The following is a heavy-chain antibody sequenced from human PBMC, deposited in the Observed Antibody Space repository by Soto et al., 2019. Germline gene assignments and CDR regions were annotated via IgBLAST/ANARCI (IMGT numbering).Heavy chain of an antibody. D-gene: IGHD2-2*01. CDR1: GFTFSDYY. CDR3: ARDGPDIVVVPAASIDV. V-gene: IGHV3-11*01. Sequence: GGSLRLSCAASGFTFSDYYMSWIRQAPGKGLEWVSYISSSGSTIYYADSVKGRFTISRDNAKNSLYLQMNSLRAEDTAVYYCARDGPDIVVVPAASIDVWGQGTTVTVYS. CDR2: ISSSGSTI. J-gene: IGHJ6*02.